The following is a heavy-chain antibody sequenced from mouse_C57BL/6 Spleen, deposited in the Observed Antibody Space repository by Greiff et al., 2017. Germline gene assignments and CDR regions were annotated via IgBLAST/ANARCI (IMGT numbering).Heavy chain of an antibody. CDR1: GFTFSDYG. V-gene: IGHV5-15*01. D-gene: IGHD3-3*01. CDR2: ISNLAYSI. CDR3: AREGTLYAMDY. J-gene: IGHJ4*01. Sequence: EVKLMESGGGLVQPGGSLNLSCAASGFTFSDYGLAWVRQAPRKGPEWVAFISNLAYSIYYADTVTGRFTISRENAKNTLYLEMSSLRSEDTAMYYCAREGTLYAMDYWGRGTSVTVSS.